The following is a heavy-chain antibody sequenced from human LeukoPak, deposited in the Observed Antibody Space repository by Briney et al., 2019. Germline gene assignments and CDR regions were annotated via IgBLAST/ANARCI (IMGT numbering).Heavy chain of an antibody. CDR2: INHSGST. J-gene: IGHJ4*02. Sequence: SETLSLTCAVYGGSFSGYYWSGIRQPPGKGLEGIGEINHSGSTNYNPSLKSRVTISVDTSKNQFSLQLSSVTAADTAVYYCARILTYYDYVWGSYRWGRPYSFDYWGQGTLVTVSS. CDR3: ARILTYYDYVWGSYRWGRPYSFDY. D-gene: IGHD3-16*02. CDR1: GGSFSGYY. V-gene: IGHV4-34*01.